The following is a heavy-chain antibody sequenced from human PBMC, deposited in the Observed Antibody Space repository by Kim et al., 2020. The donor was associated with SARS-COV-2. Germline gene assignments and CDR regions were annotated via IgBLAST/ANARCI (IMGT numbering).Heavy chain of an antibody. V-gene: IGHV3-43*02. J-gene: IGHJ6*02. Sequence: GGSLRLSCAVSGFTFVNYAMHWVRQVPGKGLECVSLISGDGGRTYYAGSVRGRFTISRDNIKNSLYLQMNDLRIEDTALYYCARWDGDTTGYYYHGLDVWGQGTTVAVSS. CDR2: ISGDGGRT. D-gene: IGHD3-9*01. CDR1: GFTFVNYA. CDR3: ARWDGDTTGYYYHGLDV.